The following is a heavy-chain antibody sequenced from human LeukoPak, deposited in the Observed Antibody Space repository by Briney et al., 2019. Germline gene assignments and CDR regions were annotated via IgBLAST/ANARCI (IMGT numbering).Heavy chain of an antibody. CDR3: ARSPPVAGEYYFDY. Sequence: PSETLSLTCTVSGGSISSHYWSWIRQPPGKGLEWIGYIYYSGSTKYNPSLKSRVTISVDTSKKQFSLKLSSVTAADTAVYYCARSPPVAGEYYFDYWGQGTLVTVSS. CDR1: GGSISSHY. V-gene: IGHV4-59*11. J-gene: IGHJ4*02. D-gene: IGHD6-19*01. CDR2: IYYSGST.